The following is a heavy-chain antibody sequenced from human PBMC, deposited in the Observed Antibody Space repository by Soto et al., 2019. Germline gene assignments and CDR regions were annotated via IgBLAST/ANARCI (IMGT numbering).Heavy chain of an antibody. V-gene: IGHV3-11*06. D-gene: IGHD3-22*01. CDR2: ISSSSSYT. CDR3: ARGYYDSSGYTGFDY. Sequence: GGSLRLSCAASGFTSSDYYMSWIRQAPGKGLEWVSYISSSSSYTNYADSVKGRFTISRDNAKNSLYLQMNSLRAEDTAVYYCARGYYDSSGYTGFDYWGQGTLVTVSS. J-gene: IGHJ4*02. CDR1: GFTSSDYY.